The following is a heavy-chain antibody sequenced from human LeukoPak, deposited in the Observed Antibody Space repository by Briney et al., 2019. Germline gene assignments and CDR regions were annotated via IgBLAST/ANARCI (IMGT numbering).Heavy chain of an antibody. Sequence: GASVKVSCKASGYTFTSYYMHWVRQAPGQGLEWMGIINPSGGSTSYAQKFQGRVTMTRDTSTSTVYMELSSLRSEDTAVYYCARVPRGSRIVVGPCYFDYWGQGTLVTVSS. CDR1: GYTFTSYY. J-gene: IGHJ4*02. CDR2: INPSGGST. D-gene: IGHD2-15*01. V-gene: IGHV1-46*01. CDR3: ARVPRGSRIVVGPCYFDY.